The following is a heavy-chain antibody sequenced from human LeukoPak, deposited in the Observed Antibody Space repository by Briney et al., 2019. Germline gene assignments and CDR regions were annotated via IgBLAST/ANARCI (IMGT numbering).Heavy chain of an antibody. J-gene: IGHJ4*02. Sequence: SETLSLTCTVSGGSISTYYWSWIRQPPGEGLEWIGYIYYSGSTNYNPSLKSRVTISVDTSKNQFSLKLSSVTAADTAVYYCARLRFDRFYFDYWGQGTLVTVSS. CDR2: IYYSGST. CDR1: GGSISTYY. V-gene: IGHV4-59*01. D-gene: IGHD3-9*01. CDR3: ARLRFDRFYFDY.